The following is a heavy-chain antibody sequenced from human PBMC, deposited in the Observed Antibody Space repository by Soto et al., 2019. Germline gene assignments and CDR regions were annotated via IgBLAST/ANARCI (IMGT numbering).Heavy chain of an antibody. Sequence: EVQLVESGGGLVQPGRSLRLSCADSGFTFDDYAMHWVRQAPGKGLEWVSGISWNSGSIGYADSVKGRFTISRDNAKNSLYLQMNSLRAEDTALYYCAKDLLDGYSGYEIWDAFDIWGQGTMVTVSS. V-gene: IGHV3-9*01. CDR3: AKDLLDGYSGYEIWDAFDI. CDR1: GFTFDDYA. J-gene: IGHJ3*02. CDR2: ISWNSGSI. D-gene: IGHD5-12*01.